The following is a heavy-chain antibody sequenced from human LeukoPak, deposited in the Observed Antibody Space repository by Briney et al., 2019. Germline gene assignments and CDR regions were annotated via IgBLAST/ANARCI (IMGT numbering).Heavy chain of an antibody. V-gene: IGHV3-30*04. CDR3: ARDRGYCSGGSCSPYFDY. Sequence: GRSLRLSCAASGFTFSSYAMHWVRQAPGKGLEWVAVISYDGSNKYYADSVKGRFTISRDNSKNTLYLRMNSLRAEDTAVYYCARDRGYCSGGSCSPYFDYWGQGTLVTVSS. D-gene: IGHD2-15*01. J-gene: IGHJ4*02. CDR2: ISYDGSNK. CDR1: GFTFSSYA.